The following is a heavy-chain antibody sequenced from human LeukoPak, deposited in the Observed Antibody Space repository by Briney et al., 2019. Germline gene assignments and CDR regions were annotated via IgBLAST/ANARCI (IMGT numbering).Heavy chain of an antibody. J-gene: IGHJ4*02. CDR3: ARTYLYSSSWYTNDY. D-gene: IGHD6-13*01. V-gene: IGHV1-18*01. Sequence: ASVKGSCKASGYTFTSYGISWVRQAPGQGLEWMGWISAYNGNTNYAQKLQGRVTMTTDTSTSTAYMELRSLRSDDTAVYYCARTYLYSSSWYTNDYWGQGTLVTVSS. CDR2: ISAYNGNT. CDR1: GYTFTSYG.